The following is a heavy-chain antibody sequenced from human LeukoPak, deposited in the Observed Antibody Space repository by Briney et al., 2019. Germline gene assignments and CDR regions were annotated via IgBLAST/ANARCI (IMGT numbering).Heavy chain of an antibody. CDR2: IYYSGST. D-gene: IGHD5-12*01. V-gene: IGHV4-59*08. Sequence: SETLSLTCTVSGGSISSYYWSWIRQPPGKGLEWIGYIYYSGSTNYNPSLKSRVTISVDTSKNQFSLKLSSVTAVDTAVYYCARLDRWLQPIDAFDIWGQGTMVTVSS. CDR1: GGSISSYY. CDR3: ARLDRWLQPIDAFDI. J-gene: IGHJ3*02.